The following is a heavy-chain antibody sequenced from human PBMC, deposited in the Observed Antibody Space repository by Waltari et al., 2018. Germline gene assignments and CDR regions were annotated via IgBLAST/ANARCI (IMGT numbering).Heavy chain of an antibody. Sequence: QITLKESGPTLVKPTQTLTLTCTFSGFSLSTSGVGVGWIRQPPGKALEWLALIYWNDDKRYSPSLKSRLTITKDTSKNQVVLTMTNMDPVDTATYYCAHSPLGGTMIAFDIWGQGTMVTVSS. D-gene: IGHD3-22*01. J-gene: IGHJ3*02. CDR3: AHSPLGGTMIAFDI. V-gene: IGHV2-5*01. CDR2: IYWNDDK. CDR1: GFSLSTSGVG.